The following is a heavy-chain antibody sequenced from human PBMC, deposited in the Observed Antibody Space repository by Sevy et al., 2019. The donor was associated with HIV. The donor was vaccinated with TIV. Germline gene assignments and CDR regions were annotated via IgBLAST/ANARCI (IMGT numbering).Heavy chain of an antibody. D-gene: IGHD5-12*01. CDR3: ARAPPVRSGDDSLNWFDP. J-gene: IGHJ5*02. V-gene: IGHV4-59*01. CDR2: IYYTGST. CDR1: GCSISAYY. Sequence: SETLSLTCTVSGCSISAYYWSWIRQPPGKPLEYIGYIYYTGSTNYNPSLKSRVTISVDTSKNQLSLKLNSVTPADTAVYFWARAPPVRSGDDSLNWFDPWGQGILVTVSS.